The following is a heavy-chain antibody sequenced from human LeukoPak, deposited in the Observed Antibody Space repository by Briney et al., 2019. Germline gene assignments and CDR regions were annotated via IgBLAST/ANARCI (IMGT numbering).Heavy chain of an antibody. V-gene: IGHV3-23*01. CDR1: GFTFSTYV. Sequence: GGSLRLSCAASGFTFSTYVMNWFRQAPGKGLEWVSTITSGGNTYYSDSVKGRFTISRDNSKSTLYLQMNSLRAEDTDVYDCAKYCSGGNCYSGLYWGQGTLVTVSS. D-gene: IGHD2-15*01. CDR3: AKYCSGGNCYSGLY. CDR2: ITSGGNT. J-gene: IGHJ4*02.